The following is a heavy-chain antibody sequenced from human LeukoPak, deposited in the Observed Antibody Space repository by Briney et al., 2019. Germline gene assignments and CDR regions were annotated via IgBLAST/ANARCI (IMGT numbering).Heavy chain of an antibody. CDR1: GGTFSSYA. Sequence: ASVKVSCKASGGTFSSYAISWVRQAPGQGLEWMGWINTNTGNPTYAQGFTGRFVFSLDTSVSTAYLQISSLKAEDTAVYYCARDLSGWDNWFDPWGQGTLVTVSS. J-gene: IGHJ5*02. CDR2: INTNTGNP. CDR3: ARDLSGWDNWFDP. V-gene: IGHV7-4-1*02. D-gene: IGHD6-19*01.